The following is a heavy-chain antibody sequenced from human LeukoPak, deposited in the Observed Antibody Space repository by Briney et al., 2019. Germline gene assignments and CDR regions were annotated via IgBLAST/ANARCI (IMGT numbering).Heavy chain of an antibody. J-gene: IGHJ3*02. D-gene: IGHD4-17*01. CDR1: GFTFSGYG. CDR3: ARWGGDYSAFDI. Sequence: PGGSLRLSCAASGFTFSGYGMHWVRQAPGKGLEWVAVIWYDGSKKYHADPVKGRFTISRDNYKNTLYLQMNSLRAEDTAVYYCARWGGDYSAFDIWGQGTMVTVSS. V-gene: IGHV3-33*01. CDR2: IWYDGSKK.